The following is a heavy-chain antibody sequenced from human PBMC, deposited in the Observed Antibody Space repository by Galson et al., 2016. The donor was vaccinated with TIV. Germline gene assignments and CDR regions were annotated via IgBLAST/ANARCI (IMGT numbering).Heavy chain of an antibody. J-gene: IGHJ4*02. CDR1: GFTFSSYA. V-gene: IGHV3-23*01. Sequence: SLRLSCAASGFTFSSYAMSWVRQAPGKGLEWVSAISGSGGSTYYADSVKGRFTLSRDNSKNTLYLQMSSLRAEDTAVYFCAKMDSSGFDYVRRFDFWGQGTLATVSS. D-gene: IGHD3-22*01. CDR3: AKMDSSGFDYVRRFDF. CDR2: ISGSGGST.